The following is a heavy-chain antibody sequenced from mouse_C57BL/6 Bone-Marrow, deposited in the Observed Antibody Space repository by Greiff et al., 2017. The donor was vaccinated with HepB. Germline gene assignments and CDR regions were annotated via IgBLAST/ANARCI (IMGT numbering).Heavy chain of an antibody. CDR3: ARLSVDYFDY. D-gene: IGHD1-1*02. Sequence: EVMLVESGGGLVQPGGSLKLSCAASGFTFSDYYMYWVRQTPEKRLEWVAYISNGGGSTYYPDTVKGRFTISRDNAKNTLYLQMSRLKSEDTAMYYCARLSVDYFDYWAKAPLSQSPQ. CDR2: ISNGGGST. V-gene: IGHV5-12*01. CDR1: GFTFSDYY. J-gene: IGHJ2*01.